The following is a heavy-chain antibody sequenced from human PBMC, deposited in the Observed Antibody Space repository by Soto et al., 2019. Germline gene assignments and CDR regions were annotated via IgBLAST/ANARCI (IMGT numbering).Heavy chain of an antibody. J-gene: IGHJ4*02. CDR3: AKDRAGDIYVAARSGLDY. Sequence: PGGSLRLSCAASGFTFFSYGMHWVRQAPGKGLEWVAVISYDGSNKYYEDSVKGRFTISRDNSKNTLYLQMNSLRADDTAVYYCAKDRAGDIYVAARSGLDYWGQGTLVTVSS. CDR2: ISYDGSNK. V-gene: IGHV3-30*18. CDR1: GFTFFSYG. D-gene: IGHD3-3*01.